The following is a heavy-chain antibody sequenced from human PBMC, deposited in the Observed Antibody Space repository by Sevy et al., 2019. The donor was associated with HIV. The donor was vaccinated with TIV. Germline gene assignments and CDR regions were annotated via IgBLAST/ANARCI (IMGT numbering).Heavy chain of an antibody. D-gene: IGHD6-6*01. CDR3: ARARMEYSSSLEYFQY. CDR2: ISSSSSYI. Sequence: GGSLRLSCAASGFIFSTYSMNWVRQAPGKGLEWVSFISSSSSYIYYADSVKGRFTISRDNAKNSLYLQMNSLRAEDTAVCYCARARMEYSSSLEYFQYWGQGTLVTVSS. V-gene: IGHV3-21*01. J-gene: IGHJ1*01. CDR1: GFIFSTYS.